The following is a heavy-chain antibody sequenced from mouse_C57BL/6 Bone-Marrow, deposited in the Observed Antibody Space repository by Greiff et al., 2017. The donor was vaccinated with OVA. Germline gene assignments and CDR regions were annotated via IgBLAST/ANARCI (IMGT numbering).Heavy chain of an antibody. CDR2: INPNNGGT. V-gene: IGHV1-26*01. CDR3: ARRTGSSY. CDR1: GYTFTDYY. D-gene: IGHD1-1*01. J-gene: IGHJ3*01. Sequence: EVQLQQSGPELVKPGASVKISCKASGYTFTDYYMNWVKQSPGQSLEWIGDINPNNGGTSYNQKFKGKATLTVDKSSSTAYMELRSLTSEDSAVYYCARRTGSSYWGQGTLVTVSA.